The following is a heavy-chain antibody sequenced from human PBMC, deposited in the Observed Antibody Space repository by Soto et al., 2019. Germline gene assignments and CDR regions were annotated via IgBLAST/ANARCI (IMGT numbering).Heavy chain of an antibody. CDR3: ARLRNNWYLDY. V-gene: IGHV3-30-3*01. J-gene: IGHJ4*02. D-gene: IGHD1-1*01. Sequence: GGSLRLSCASSGFTFSSYAMHWFRQAPGKGLEWVAVISYDGSNKYYADSVKGRFTISRDNSKNTLYLQMNSLRAEDTAVYYCARLRNNWYLDYWAQGTLVTVSS. CDR2: ISYDGSNK. CDR1: GFTFSSYA.